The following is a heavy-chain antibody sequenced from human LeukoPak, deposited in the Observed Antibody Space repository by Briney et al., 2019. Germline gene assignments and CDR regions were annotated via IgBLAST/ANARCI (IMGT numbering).Heavy chain of an antibody. Sequence: PGGSLRLSCAASGFTFSDYYMSWIRQAPGKGLQWLAYSSTSGSITYYADSVKGRFTISRDNSKNTLYLQMNSLKAEDTAVYHCAKDPGGGYSGYFDYWGQGSLVTVSS. CDR1: GFTFSDYY. CDR3: AKDPGGGYSGYFDY. D-gene: IGHD5-12*01. CDR2: SSTSGSIT. J-gene: IGHJ4*02. V-gene: IGHV3-11*04.